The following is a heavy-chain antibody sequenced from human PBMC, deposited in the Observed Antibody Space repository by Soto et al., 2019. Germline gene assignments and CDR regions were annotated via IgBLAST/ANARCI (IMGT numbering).Heavy chain of an antibody. D-gene: IGHD3-22*01. CDR1: GYTFTSYG. J-gene: IGHJ4*02. V-gene: IGHV1-18*01. CDR2: ISAYNGNT. Sequence: ASVEVSCKASGYTFTSYGISWVRQAPGQGLEWMGWISAYNGNTNYAQKLQGRVTMTTDTSTSTAYMELRSLRSDDTAVYYCAREVYYYDSSGSPAGYWGQGTLVTSPQ. CDR3: AREVYYYDSSGSPAGY.